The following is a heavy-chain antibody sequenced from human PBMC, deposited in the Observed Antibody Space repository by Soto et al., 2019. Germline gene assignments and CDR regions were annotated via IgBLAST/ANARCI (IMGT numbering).Heavy chain of an antibody. D-gene: IGHD3-3*01. CDR1: GYTFTSYG. CDR2: ISAYNGNT. V-gene: IGHV1-18*01. J-gene: IGHJ5*02. CDR3: ARYLLGVYVFGSGFPGPTENWFDP. Sequence: ASVKVSCKASGYTFTSYGISWVRQAPGQGLEWMGWISAYNGNTNYAQKLQGRVTMTTDTSTSTAYMELRSLRSDDTALYYCARYLLGVYVFGSGFPGPTENWFDPWGQGTLVTVSS.